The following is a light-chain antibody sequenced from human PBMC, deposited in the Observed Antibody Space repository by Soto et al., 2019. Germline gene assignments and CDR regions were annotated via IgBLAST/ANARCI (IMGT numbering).Light chain of an antibody. V-gene: IGLV2-8*01. J-gene: IGLJ3*02. CDR2: QVT. CDR1: SSDVDNYGY. CDR3: SSYVVSYSWV. Sequence: QSVLTQPPSASGSPGPSVTISCTGISSDVDNYGYVSWFQQHPGKAPKLIIYQVTKRPSGVPERFSASKSGNTASLTVSGLQAEDVADYYCSSYVVSYSWVFGGGTKLT.